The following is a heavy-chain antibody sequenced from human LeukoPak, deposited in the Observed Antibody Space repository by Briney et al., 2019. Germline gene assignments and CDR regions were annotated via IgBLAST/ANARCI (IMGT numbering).Heavy chain of an antibody. CDR2: INSNSGDR. J-gene: IGHJ4*02. CDR1: GYTFTDYY. CDR3: ARYTVYDYIWGSMH. D-gene: IGHD3-16*01. Sequence: ASVKVSCKASGYTFTDYYMHWVRHAPGQGLELMGWINSNSGDRRYARDFQGRITLTRDTSFSTAYMELSSLRSDDTAVCYCARYTVYDYIWGSMHWGQGTLVTVSS. V-gene: IGHV1-2*02.